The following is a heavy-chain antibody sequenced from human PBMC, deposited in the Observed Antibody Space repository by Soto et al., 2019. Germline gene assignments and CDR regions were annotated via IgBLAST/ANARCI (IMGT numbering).Heavy chain of an antibody. J-gene: IGHJ4*02. CDR3: ARGGGSYPSDY. D-gene: IGHD1-26*01. CDR1: GSTFTSYY. Sequence: ASVTVSCTASGSTFTSYYMQWVRQAPGQGLEYMGWISPKSGGAAYAQKFRGRVTTTRDTSVNLAYMELSSLRSEDTAVYYCARGGGSYPSDYWGQGTLVTVSS. CDR2: ISPKSGGA. V-gene: IGHV1-2*02.